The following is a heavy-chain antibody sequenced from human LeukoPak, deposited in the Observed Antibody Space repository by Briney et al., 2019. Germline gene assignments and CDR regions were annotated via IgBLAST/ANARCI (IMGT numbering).Heavy chain of an antibody. J-gene: IGHJ4*02. V-gene: IGHV3-23*01. CDR3: GKTTAGYCSGRYPGWPVDY. Sequence: GGSLRLSCAASGFTFNSHAMYWVRQAPGKGLEWVSGIFGSGGSAHYADSVKGRFTISRDNSKNTVYLQMDSLRVEDTAVYYCGKTTAGYCSGRYPGWPVDYWGQGTLVTVSS. CDR2: IFGSGGSA. D-gene: IGHD2-15*01. CDR1: GFTFNSHA.